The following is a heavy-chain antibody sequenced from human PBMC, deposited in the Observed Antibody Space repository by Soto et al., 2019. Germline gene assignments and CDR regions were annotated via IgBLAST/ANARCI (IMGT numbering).Heavy chain of an antibody. CDR2: ISGSGGTT. CDR3: AKNANGWFSAFDI. J-gene: IGHJ3*02. D-gene: IGHD6-19*01. Sequence: EVQLLESGGGLVQPGGSLRLSCAASGFTFSSYAMRWVRQAPGKGLEWVSAISGSGGTTYYADSVKGRFTFSRDNSKNTLYLQMNSLRAEDTAVYYCAKNANGWFSAFDIWGQGTMVTVSS. V-gene: IGHV3-23*01. CDR1: GFTFSSYA.